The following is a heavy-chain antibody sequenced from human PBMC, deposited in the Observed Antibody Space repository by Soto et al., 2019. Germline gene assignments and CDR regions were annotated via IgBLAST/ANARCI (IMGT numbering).Heavy chain of an antibody. Sequence: GGSLRLSCAASGFTFSSYAMHWVRQAPGKGLEWVAVISYDGSNKYYADSVKGRFTISRDNSKNTLYLQMNSLRAEDTAVYYCARDQDDDWSGYYTRSRYFDYWGQGTLVTVSS. CDR3: ARDQDDDWSGYYTRSRYFDY. J-gene: IGHJ4*02. D-gene: IGHD3-3*01. CDR2: ISYDGSNK. V-gene: IGHV3-30-3*01. CDR1: GFTFSSYA.